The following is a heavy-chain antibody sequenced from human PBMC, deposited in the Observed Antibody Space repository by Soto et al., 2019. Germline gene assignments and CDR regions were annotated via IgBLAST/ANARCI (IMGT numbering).Heavy chain of an antibody. D-gene: IGHD6-19*01. CDR3: ARAQSPSSGWPGMDV. CDR1: GYTFTDYY. V-gene: IGHV1-2*02. J-gene: IGHJ6*02. CDR2: INPNSGGT. Sequence: QVQLVQSGAEVKKPGASVKVSCKASGYTFTDYYMHWVRQAPGQGLEWMGWINPNSGGTNYAQKFQGRVTMTRYTSISTAYMELNRLRSDDTAVYYCARAQSPSSGWPGMDVWGQGTTVTVSS.